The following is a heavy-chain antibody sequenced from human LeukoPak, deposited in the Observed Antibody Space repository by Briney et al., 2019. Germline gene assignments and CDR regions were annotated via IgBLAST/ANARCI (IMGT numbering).Heavy chain of an antibody. J-gene: IGHJ4*02. CDR1: GGSFSGYY. D-gene: IGHD2-2*01. Sequence: SETLSLTCAVYGGSFSGYYWSWIRQPPGKGLEWIGEINHSGSTDYNPSLKSRVTISVDTSKNQFSLKLSSVTAADTAVYYCARGTGGYQLLLYYWGQGTLDTVSS. CDR2: INHSGST. CDR3: ARGTGGYQLLLYY. V-gene: IGHV4-34*01.